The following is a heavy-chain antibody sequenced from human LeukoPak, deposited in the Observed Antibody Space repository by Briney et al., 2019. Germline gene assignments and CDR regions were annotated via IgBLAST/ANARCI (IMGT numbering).Heavy chain of an antibody. CDR2: INPSSGGT. V-gene: IGHV1-2*02. D-gene: IGHD3-3*01. Sequence: ASVKVSCKASGYTFTGYHMHWVRQPPAQGLEWMGWINPSSGGTNYAQKFQGRVTMTRDTSISTAYMELSRLRSDDTAVYYCARLTYYDFWSGYNYAFDIWGQGTMVTVSS. CDR3: ARLTYYDFWSGYNYAFDI. J-gene: IGHJ3*02. CDR1: GYTFTGYH.